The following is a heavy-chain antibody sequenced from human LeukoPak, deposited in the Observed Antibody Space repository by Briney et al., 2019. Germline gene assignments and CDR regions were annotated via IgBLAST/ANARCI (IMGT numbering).Heavy chain of an antibody. CDR2: IYSGGST. J-gene: IGHJ3*02. V-gene: IGHV3-53*01. Sequence: GGSLRLSCAASGFTVSSNYMSWVRQAPGKGLEWVSVIYSGGSTYYADSVKGRFTTSRDNSKNTVYLQMNSLRAEDTAVYYCARDFRGSVDAFDIWGQGTMVAVSS. CDR3: ARDFRGSVDAFDI. CDR1: GFTVSSNY.